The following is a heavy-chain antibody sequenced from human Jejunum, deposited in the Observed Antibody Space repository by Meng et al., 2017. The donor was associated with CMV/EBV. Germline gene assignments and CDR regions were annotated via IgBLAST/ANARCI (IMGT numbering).Heavy chain of an antibody. CDR3: ANDSSSDFWSRSYAFYYYGLDV. D-gene: IGHD3-3*01. CDR2: ISFDGSNK. J-gene: IGHJ6*02. V-gene: IGHV3-30*14. Sequence: INWVRQATGKGLEWVAMISFDGSNKYYADSVKGRFTVSSDNSKNTLPLPMTRLRAEDTAVYFCANDSSSDFWSRSYAFYYYGLDVWGPGTTVTVSS.